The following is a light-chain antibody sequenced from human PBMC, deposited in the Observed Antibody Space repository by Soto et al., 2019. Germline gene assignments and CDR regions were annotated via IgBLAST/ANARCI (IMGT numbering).Light chain of an antibody. J-gene: IGKJ1*01. CDR3: QQYGNSPPWT. V-gene: IGKV3-20*01. Sequence: EIVLTQSPGTLSLSPGERATLSCRASQSVSSSYLAWYQQKPGQAPRLLICGASSRATGIPDRFSGSGSGTDFTLTISRREPEDFAVYYCQQYGNSPPWTFGQGTKVEIK. CDR2: GAS. CDR1: QSVSSSY.